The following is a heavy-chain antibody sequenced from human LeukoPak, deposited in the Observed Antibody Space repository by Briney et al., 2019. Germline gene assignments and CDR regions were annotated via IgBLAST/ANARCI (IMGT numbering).Heavy chain of an antibody. D-gene: IGHD3-22*01. CDR3: ARARDYYDSSGRRDAFDI. CDR2: IYHSGST. V-gene: IGHV4-4*02. CDR1: GGTFSNSNW. Sequence: KPSGTLSLTCAVSGGTFSNSNWWSWIRQHPGKGLEWIGYIYHSGSTYYNPPLKSRLTISVEMSKNQLSLKLSSVTAADTAVYYCARARDYYDSSGRRDAFDIWGQGTMVTVSS. J-gene: IGHJ3*02.